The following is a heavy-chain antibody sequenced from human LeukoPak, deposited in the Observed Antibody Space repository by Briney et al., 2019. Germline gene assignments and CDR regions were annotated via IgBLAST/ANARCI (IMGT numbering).Heavy chain of an antibody. CDR2: IYYSGST. CDR3: AREGGREHGSGSYYQSGWGAFDI. D-gene: IGHD3-10*01. CDR1: GGSISSSSYY. Sequence: SSETLSLTCTVSGGSISSSSYYWGWIRQPPGKGLEWIGSIYYSGSTYYNPSLKSRVTISVDTSKNQFSLKLSSVTAADTAVYYCAREGGREHGSGSYYQSGWGAFDIWGQGTMVTVSS. J-gene: IGHJ3*02. V-gene: IGHV4-39*07.